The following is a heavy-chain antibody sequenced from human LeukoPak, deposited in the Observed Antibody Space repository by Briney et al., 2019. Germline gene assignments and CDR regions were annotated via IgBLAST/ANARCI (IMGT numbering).Heavy chain of an antibody. Sequence: PGGSLRLSCAASGFTFTNYAMTWVRQAPGKGLEWVSTISGSGGSTYYADSVKGRFTISRDNSKNAVYLQMISLRAEDTAVYYCAKDYELFRPGSLPPYSSIDYWGQGILVTVSS. CDR2: ISGSGGST. J-gene: IGHJ4*02. CDR1: GFTFTNYA. CDR3: AKDYELFRPGSLPPYSSIDY. D-gene: IGHD1-26*01. V-gene: IGHV3-23*01.